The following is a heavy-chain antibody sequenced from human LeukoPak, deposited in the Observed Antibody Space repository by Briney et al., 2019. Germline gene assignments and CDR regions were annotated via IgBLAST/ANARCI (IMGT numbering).Heavy chain of an antibody. CDR3: ATRLDRISDAFDI. CDR2: IIPIFGTA. V-gene: IGHV1-69*13. Sequence: SVKVSCKASGYTFTSYYMHWVRQAPGQGLEWMGGIIPIFGTANYAQKFQGRVTITADESTSTAYMELSSLRSEDTAVYYCATRLDRISDAFDIWGQGTMVTVSS. D-gene: IGHD2-15*01. J-gene: IGHJ3*02. CDR1: GYTFTSYY.